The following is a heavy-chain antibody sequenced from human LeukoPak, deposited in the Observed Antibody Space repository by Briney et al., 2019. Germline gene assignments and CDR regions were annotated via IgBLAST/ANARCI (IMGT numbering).Heavy chain of an antibody. CDR2: IWYDGSNK. V-gene: IGHV3-33*01. CDR3: ARDLGSSWYYFDY. CDR1: GFTFSSYG. J-gene: IGHJ4*02. Sequence: GGSLRLSCAASGFTFSSYGMHWVRQAPGQGLEWVAVIWYDGSNKYYADSVKGRFTISRDNSKNTLYLQMNSLRAEDTAVYYCARDLGSSWYYFDYWGQGTLVTVSS. D-gene: IGHD6-13*01.